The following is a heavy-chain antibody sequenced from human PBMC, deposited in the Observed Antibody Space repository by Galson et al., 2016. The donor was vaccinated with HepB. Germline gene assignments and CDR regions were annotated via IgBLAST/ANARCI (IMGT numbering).Heavy chain of an antibody. CDR3: ATHKTGPTGSPFDY. D-gene: IGHD1-7*01. Sequence: APLSLTCTVSGGSIRSNYYWGWIRQPPGQGLEWIGSIHYGGTTQYNPSLKSRVTMTVDTSKNQFSLNLGSVTAADTAFYYCATHKTGPTGSPFDYWGQGALVTVSS. CDR2: IHYGGTT. V-gene: IGHV4-39*01. CDR1: GGSIRSNYY. J-gene: IGHJ4*02.